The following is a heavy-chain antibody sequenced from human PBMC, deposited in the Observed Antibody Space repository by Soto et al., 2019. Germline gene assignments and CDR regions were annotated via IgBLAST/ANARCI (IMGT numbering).Heavy chain of an antibody. CDR1: GFAVSSKY. V-gene: IGHV3-53*01. Sequence: EVQLVESGGGLIQPGGSLRLSCAASGFAVSSKYMTWVRQAPGKGLEWVSVIYGGGTTYYADSVKGRFTISRDTSKNTLYPQMNSLRAEDTAVYYCVQTTGWPGFDFWGPGTLVTVSS. CDR2: IYGGGTT. D-gene: IGHD6-19*01. J-gene: IGHJ4*02. CDR3: VQTTGWPGFDF.